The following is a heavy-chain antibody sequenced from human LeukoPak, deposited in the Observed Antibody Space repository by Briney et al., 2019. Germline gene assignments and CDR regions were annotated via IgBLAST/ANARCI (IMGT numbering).Heavy chain of an antibody. Sequence: GASVTVSCKTSGYTFSSHGISWVRQAPGQGLEWMGWISGYNDNTDYVEKFQGRVTVTTDPSTSTAYMELRSLRSDDTAVYYCARDWTTTKGHFDNWGQGTLVTVSS. D-gene: IGHD3/OR15-3a*01. V-gene: IGHV1-18*01. CDR1: GYTFSSHG. CDR3: ARDWTTTKGHFDN. CDR2: ISGYNDNT. J-gene: IGHJ4*02.